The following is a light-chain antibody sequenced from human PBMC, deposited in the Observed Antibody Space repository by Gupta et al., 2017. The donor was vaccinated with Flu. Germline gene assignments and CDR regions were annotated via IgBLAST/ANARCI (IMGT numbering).Light chain of an antibody. Sequence: QSVLTQPPSASGTPGQRVTISCSGSSSNIGSNTVNWYQQLPGTAPKLLIYSNNQRPSGVPDRFSGSKSGTSASLAISGLQSEDEADYYCGVWDDSLNGFYVFGTGTEVTVL. V-gene: IGLV1-44*01. CDR3: GVWDDSLNGFYV. CDR1: SSNIGSNT. CDR2: SNN. J-gene: IGLJ1*01.